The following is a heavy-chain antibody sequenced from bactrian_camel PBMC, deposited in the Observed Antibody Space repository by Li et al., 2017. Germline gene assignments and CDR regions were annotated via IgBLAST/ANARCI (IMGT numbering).Heavy chain of an antibody. CDR3: AASGAYCYPEKVDFGY. D-gene: IGHD2*01. J-gene: IGHJ6*01. CDR1: GSTYNRKC. CDR2: IYSFGDGT. Sequence: DVQLVESGGGSVQAGGSLRLSCAASGSTYNRKCVGWVRQAPGKEREGVAAIYSFGDGTYYAGSVKGRFTISQDKAKNTVYLEMNSLKPEDTAMYYCAASGAYCYPEKVDFGYWGQGTQVTVS. V-gene: IGHV3S40*01.